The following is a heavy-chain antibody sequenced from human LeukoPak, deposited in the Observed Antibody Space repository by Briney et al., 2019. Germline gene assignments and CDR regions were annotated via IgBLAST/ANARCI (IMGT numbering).Heavy chain of an antibody. V-gene: IGHV1-46*01. D-gene: IGHD3-22*01. CDR2: INPGGGAT. J-gene: IGHJ5*02. CDR3: ARGPETRYYYDSSGNWFDP. Sequence: ASVKVSCKASGYTFISYYIHWVRQAPGQGLEWMGIINPGGGATSNAQKFQGRVTLTRDTSTSTVYMELSSLRSEDTAVYYCARGPETRYYYDSSGNWFDPWGQGTLVTVSS. CDR1: GYTFISYY.